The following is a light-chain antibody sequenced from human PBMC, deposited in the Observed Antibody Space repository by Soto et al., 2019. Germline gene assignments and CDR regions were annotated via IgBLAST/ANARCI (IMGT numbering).Light chain of an antibody. Sequence: DIVMTQSPDSLAVSLGERATINCKSSQSVLYSSNNKNHLAWYQQKPGQPPKLLIYWASTRESGVPDRFSGSGSGTDFTLPVSSLQAEDVAVYYCQQYYSIPPTFGPGTKVDIK. V-gene: IGKV4-1*01. J-gene: IGKJ3*01. CDR2: WAS. CDR3: QQYYSIPPT. CDR1: QSVLYSSNNKNH.